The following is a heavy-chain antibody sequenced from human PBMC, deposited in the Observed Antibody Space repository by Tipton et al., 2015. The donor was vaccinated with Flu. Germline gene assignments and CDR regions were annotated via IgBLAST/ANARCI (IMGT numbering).Heavy chain of an antibody. V-gene: IGHV3-30*02. Sequence: GSLRLSCAASGFMFSGYGMHWVRQAPGKGLEWVAFIRHDESDKYYADSVKGRFTISRDNSKNALYLAINSLRTEDTAVYYCAKDGWDTRGWYPFDYWGQGTLVTVSS. D-gene: IGHD6-19*01. CDR2: IRHDESDK. J-gene: IGHJ4*02. CDR1: GFMFSGYG. CDR3: AKDGWDTRGWYPFDY.